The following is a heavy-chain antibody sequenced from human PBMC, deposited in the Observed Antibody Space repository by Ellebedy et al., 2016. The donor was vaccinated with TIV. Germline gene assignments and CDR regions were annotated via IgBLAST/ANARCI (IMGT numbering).Heavy chain of an antibody. D-gene: IGHD3-22*01. V-gene: IGHV3-30*18. CDR2: ISYDESDN. J-gene: IGHJ3*02. CDR1: GFTFSSHG. Sequence: PGGSLRLSCAASGFTFSSHGVHWVRQAPGKGLEWVAFISYDESDNYYADSVKGRFTISRDNSKNTLYLQMNSLRAEDTAVYYCAKERSYYDTSGPRRRAFDIWGQGTMVTVSS. CDR3: AKERSYYDTSGPRRRAFDI.